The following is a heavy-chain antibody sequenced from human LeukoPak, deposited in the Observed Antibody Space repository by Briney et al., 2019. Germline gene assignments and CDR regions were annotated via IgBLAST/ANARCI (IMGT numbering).Heavy chain of an antibody. J-gene: IGHJ4*02. CDR3: EDGLRYAFDY. CDR2: IRTTAEGANYA. Sequence: GGSLRLSCGASGFTFSSHWMTWVRQAPGKGLEWSSNIRTTAEGANYAYYADSVKGRVTISRDDGKNTLYLHMNSLRDDDTSVYYAEDGLRYAFDYWGQGILVTVSS. V-gene: IGHV3-48*02. CDR1: GFTFSSHW. D-gene: IGHD3-9*01.